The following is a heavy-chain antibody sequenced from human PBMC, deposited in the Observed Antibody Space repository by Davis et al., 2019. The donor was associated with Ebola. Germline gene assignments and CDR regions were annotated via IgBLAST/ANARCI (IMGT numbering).Heavy chain of an antibody. Sequence: SVKVSCKASGGTFTSYAISWVRQAPGQGLEWMGGIIPLFGTANYAQKFQDRVTITADESTSTSYMELNSLRSDGTAVYYCARGGGGDSSGFQSWFDPWGQGTLVTVSS. J-gene: IGHJ5*02. V-gene: IGHV1-69*13. CDR2: IIPLFGTA. CDR3: ARGGGGDSSGFQSWFDP. D-gene: IGHD3-22*01. CDR1: GGTFTSYA.